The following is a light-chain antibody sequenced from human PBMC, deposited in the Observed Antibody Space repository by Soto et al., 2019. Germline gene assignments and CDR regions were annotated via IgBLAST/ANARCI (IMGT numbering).Light chain of an antibody. V-gene: IGLV1-40*01. Sequence: QSVLTQPPSVSGAPGQRVTISCTGSSSNIGAGYNVHWYQQLPGTAPKLLIYGNINRPSGVPDRFSGSKSGTSASLATTGLQAEDEADYYCQSYDSSLSVVFGGGTKLTVL. J-gene: IGLJ2*01. CDR2: GNI. CDR3: QSYDSSLSVV. CDR1: SSNIGAGYN.